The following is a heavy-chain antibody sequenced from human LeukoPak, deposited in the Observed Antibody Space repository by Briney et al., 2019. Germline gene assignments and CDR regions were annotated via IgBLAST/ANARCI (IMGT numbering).Heavy chain of an antibody. D-gene: IGHD6-13*01. Sequence: PSETLSLTCTVSGGSISSYYWSWIRQPPGKGLEWIGYIYYSGSINYNPSLKSRVTISVDTSKNQFSLKLSSVTAADTAVYYCARAPLQAIAAAGNFWFDPWGQGTLVTVSS. CDR3: ARAPLQAIAAAGNFWFDP. CDR2: IYYSGSI. J-gene: IGHJ5*02. V-gene: IGHV4-59*01. CDR1: GGSISSYY.